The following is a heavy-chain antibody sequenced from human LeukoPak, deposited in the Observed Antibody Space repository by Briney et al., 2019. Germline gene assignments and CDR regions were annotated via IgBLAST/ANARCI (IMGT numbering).Heavy chain of an antibody. V-gene: IGHV3-74*01. CDR2: INGDGTRT. D-gene: IGHD6-19*01. CDR3: ARHRSGSMDL. CDR1: GFTFGNYW. Sequence: GGSLRLSCAASGFTFGNYWMHWVRQAPGKGLVWVARINGDGTRTTYADSGKGRCTMSRHNDSNTPYLKINSLSAEDWVISCLARHRSGSMDLWRKGTTVT. J-gene: IGHJ6*04.